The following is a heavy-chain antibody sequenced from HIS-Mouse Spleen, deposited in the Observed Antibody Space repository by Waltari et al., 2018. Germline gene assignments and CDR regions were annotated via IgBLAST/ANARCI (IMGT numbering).Heavy chain of an antibody. CDR3: ARHSFDI. CDR1: GFTFSSSA. CDR2: ISHDGSNK. J-gene: IGHJ3*02. V-gene: IGHV3-30*04. Sequence: QVQLVESGGGVVQPGRSLRLSCAASGFTFSSSAMHWVRQAPGKGLEWVAVISHDGSNKYYADSVKGRFTISRDNSKNTLYLQMNSLRAEDTAVYYCARHSFDIWGQGTMVTVSS.